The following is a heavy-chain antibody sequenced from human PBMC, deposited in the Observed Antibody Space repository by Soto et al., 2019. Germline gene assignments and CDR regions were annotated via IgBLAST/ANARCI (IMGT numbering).Heavy chain of an antibody. D-gene: IGHD3-9*01. CDR2: IWHDGSNT. V-gene: IGHV3-33*01. J-gene: IGHJ3*01. CDR1: GFTFSTYG. Sequence: QVRMVEFGGGVVQPGNSLRLSCAASGFTFSTYGMHWVRQAPGKGLEWVAHIWHDGSNTYYIDSVKGRFTISRDNSKNSLYLHMNSLRAEDTAVYYCATEIDWLHAFDFWGQGTMVTVSS. CDR3: ATEIDWLHAFDF.